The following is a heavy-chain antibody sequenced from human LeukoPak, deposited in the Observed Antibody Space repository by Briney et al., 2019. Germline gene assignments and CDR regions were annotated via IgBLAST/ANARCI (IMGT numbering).Heavy chain of an antibody. Sequence: PGGSLRLSCAASGFTFSSYGMHWVRQAPGKGLEWVSSISGSGDSTYYADSVKGRFTISRDNSKNTLYLQMNSLRAEDTAVYYCAAVLTGYYSPLDYWGQGTLVTVSS. CDR3: AAVLTGYYSPLDY. J-gene: IGHJ4*02. CDR1: GFTFSSYG. D-gene: IGHD3-9*01. CDR2: ISGSGDST. V-gene: IGHV3-23*01.